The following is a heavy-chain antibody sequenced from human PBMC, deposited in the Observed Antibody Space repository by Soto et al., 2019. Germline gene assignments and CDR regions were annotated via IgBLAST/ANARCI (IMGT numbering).Heavy chain of an antibody. CDR3: ATRALESAYLDYYLDV. V-gene: IGHV1-18*01. D-gene: IGHD1-1*01. Sequence: QVQLVQSGAEVKKPGASLKVSCKASGYTFSNFGVSWVRQAPGQGREWIGWINPDNGDTNYGQKFQGRATMTTDTLTNTAYMEVSGLRSDDTAVYYCATRALESAYLDYYLDVWGEGTPVTVSS. CDR2: INPDNGDT. CDR1: GYTFSNFG. J-gene: IGHJ6*03.